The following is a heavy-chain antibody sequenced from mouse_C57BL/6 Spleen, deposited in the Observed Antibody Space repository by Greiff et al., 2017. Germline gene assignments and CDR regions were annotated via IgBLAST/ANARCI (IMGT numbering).Heavy chain of an antibody. CDR2: ISYDGSN. D-gene: IGHD1-1*01. CDR3: AREDYGSLYYCDY. J-gene: IGHJ2*01. V-gene: IGHV3-6*01. Sequence: EVKLVESGPGLVKPSQSLSLTCSVTGYSITSGYYWNWIRQFPGNKLEWMGYISYDGSNNYNPSLKNRISITRDTSKNQFFLKLNSVTTEDTATYYCAREDYGSLYYCDYWGQGTTLTVSS. CDR1: GYSITSGYY.